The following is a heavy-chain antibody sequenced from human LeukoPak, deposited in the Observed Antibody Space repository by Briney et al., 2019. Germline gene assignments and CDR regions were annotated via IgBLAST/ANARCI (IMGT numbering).Heavy chain of an antibody. Sequence: PGGSLRLSCTGYGFRFSTYWVSWVRQAPGKGLEWVASINQDGSQKEYVDSVKGRFTISRDNAKNSLFLQMNSLRAEDTAVYYCARLRVDTTNYDYWGKGPLVTVS. CDR3: ARLRVDTTNYDY. CDR2: INQDGSQK. V-gene: IGHV3-7*01. D-gene: IGHD2/OR15-2a*01. J-gene: IGHJ4*02. CDR1: GFRFSTYW.